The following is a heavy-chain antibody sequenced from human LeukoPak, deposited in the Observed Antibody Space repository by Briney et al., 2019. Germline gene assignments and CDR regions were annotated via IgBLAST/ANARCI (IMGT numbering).Heavy chain of an antibody. V-gene: IGHV3-30*02. Sequence: GGSLRLSCAASGFTFSTYGMHWVRQAPDKGLEWVAFISYDGGYKYYPDSVKGRFTISRDNSKNTLFLQMNSLRTEDTAVCYCAKDLGYGGYFDYWGQGTLVTVSS. D-gene: IGHD4-23*01. CDR2: ISYDGGYK. J-gene: IGHJ4*02. CDR1: GFTFSTYG. CDR3: AKDLGYGGYFDY.